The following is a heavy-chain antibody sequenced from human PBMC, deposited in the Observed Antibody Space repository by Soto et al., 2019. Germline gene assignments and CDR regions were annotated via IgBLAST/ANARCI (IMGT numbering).Heavy chain of an antibody. D-gene: IGHD6-13*01. J-gene: IGHJ4*02. V-gene: IGHV3-21*01. CDR1: GFTFSSYS. CDR2: ISSSSSYI. CDR3: ARDQVMAAAFDY. Sequence: GGSLRLSCAASGFTFSSYSMNWVRQAPGKGLEWVSSISSSSSYIYYADSVKGRFTISRDNAKNSLYLQMNSLRAEDTAVYYCARDQVMAAAFDYWGQGTLVTVSS.